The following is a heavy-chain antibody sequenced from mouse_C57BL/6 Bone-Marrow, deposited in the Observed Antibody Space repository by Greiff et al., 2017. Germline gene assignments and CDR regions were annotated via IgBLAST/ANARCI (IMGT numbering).Heavy chain of an antibody. V-gene: IGHV2-2*01. D-gene: IGHD1-1*01. CDR2: IWSGGST. CDR1: GFSLTSYG. Sequence: QVQLKESGPGLVQPSQSLSITCTVSGFSLTSYGVHWVRESPGKGLEWRGVIWSGGSTDYNAAFISRLSISKDNSKSQVFFKMNSLQADDTAIYYCARNSATTVVHYYAMDYWGQGTSVTVSS. CDR3: ARNSATTVVHYYAMDY. J-gene: IGHJ4*01.